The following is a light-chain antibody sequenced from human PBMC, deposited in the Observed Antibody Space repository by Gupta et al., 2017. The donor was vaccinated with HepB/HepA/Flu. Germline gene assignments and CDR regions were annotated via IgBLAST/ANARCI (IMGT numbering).Light chain of an antibody. J-gene: IGLJ1*01. Sequence: QSVLTQPPSVSAAPGPKVTISCSGLSSNTGNAYVAWDQQRPETAPKRRIYDNNKRTSGIPDRFSGSKSGTSATLGITGLQTGDEGDYYCGTWDNSLTPGGVFGTGNRVSVL. CDR1: SSNTGNAY. CDR3: GTWDNSLTPGGV. CDR2: DNN. V-gene: IGLV1-51*01.